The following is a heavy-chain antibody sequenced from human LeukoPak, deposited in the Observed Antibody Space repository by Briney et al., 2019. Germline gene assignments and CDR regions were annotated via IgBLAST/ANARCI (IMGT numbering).Heavy chain of an antibody. Sequence: SETLSLTCTVSGGSISSSSYYWGWIRQPPGKGLEWIGSIYYSGSTYYNPSLKSRVTISVDTSKNQFSLKLSSVTAADTAVYYCAGQAAAGRIADYWGQGTLVTVSS. J-gene: IGHJ4*02. D-gene: IGHD6-13*01. CDR1: GGSISSSSYY. CDR3: AGQAAAGRIADY. CDR2: IYYSGST. V-gene: IGHV4-39*01.